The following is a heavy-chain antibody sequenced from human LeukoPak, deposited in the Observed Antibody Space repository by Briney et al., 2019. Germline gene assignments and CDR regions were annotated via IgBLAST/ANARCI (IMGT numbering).Heavy chain of an antibody. D-gene: IGHD3-10*01. CDR2: IYSGGST. J-gene: IGHJ4*02. CDR1: GFTVSSNY. V-gene: IGHV3-53*01. CDR3: ASSTMVRGVLDY. Sequence: PGGSLRLSCAASGFTVSSNYMSWVRQAPGQGLEWVSVIYSGGSTYYADSVKGRFTISRDNSKNTLYLQMNSLRAEDTAVYYCASSTMVRGVLDYWGQGTLVTVSS.